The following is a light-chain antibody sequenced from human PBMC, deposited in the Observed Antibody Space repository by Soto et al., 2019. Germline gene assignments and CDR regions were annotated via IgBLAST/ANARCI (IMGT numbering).Light chain of an antibody. J-gene: IGLJ1*01. Sequence: QSVLTQPASVSGSPGQSITISCTGTSSDVGGYKYVSWYQQHPGIAPKLLIYGVTNRPSGVSTRFSGSKSGNTASLTISGLQAEDEADYHCSSYTSASTLLYLFGTGTKVTVL. V-gene: IGLV2-14*01. CDR1: SSDVGGYKY. CDR3: SSYTSASTLLYL. CDR2: GVT.